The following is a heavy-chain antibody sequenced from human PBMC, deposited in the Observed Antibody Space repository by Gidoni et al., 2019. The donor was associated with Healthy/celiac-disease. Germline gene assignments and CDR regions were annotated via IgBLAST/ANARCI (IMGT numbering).Heavy chain of an antibody. CDR2: ISGSGGST. D-gene: IGHD3-22*01. Sequence: EVQLLESGGGLVQPGGSLRLSCDASGFTFSSSAMSWVHHAPGKGLEGVSAISGSGGSTYYADSVKGRFTISRDNSKNTLYLQMNSLRAEDTAVYYCAKGGPYYDSSGYYYPGDYFDYWGQGTLVTVSS. CDR3: AKGGPYYDSSGYYYPGDYFDY. CDR1: GFTFSSSA. V-gene: IGHV3-23*01. J-gene: IGHJ4*02.